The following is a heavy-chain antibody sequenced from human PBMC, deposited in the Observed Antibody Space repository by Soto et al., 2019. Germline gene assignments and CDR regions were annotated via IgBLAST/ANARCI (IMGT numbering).Heavy chain of an antibody. J-gene: IGHJ4*02. Sequence: ASVKVSCKASGSTFPGYGISGVRRAPGQGLEWMGWISAYNGNTNYAQKLQGRVTMTTDTSTSTAYMELRSLRSDDTAVYYCARAYYYDSSGYLRYWGQGTLVTVSS. CDR3: ARAYYYDSSGYLRY. CDR1: GSTFPGYG. CDR2: ISAYNGNT. V-gene: IGHV1-18*04. D-gene: IGHD3-22*01.